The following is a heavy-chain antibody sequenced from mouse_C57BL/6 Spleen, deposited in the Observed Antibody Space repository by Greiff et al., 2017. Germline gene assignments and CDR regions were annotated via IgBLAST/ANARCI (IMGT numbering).Heavy chain of an antibody. V-gene: IGHV1-59*01. CDR2: IDPSDSYT. Sequence: QVQLQQPGAELVRPGTSVKLSCKASGYTFTSYWMHWVKQRPGQGLEWIGVIDPSDSYTNSNQKFKGKATLTVDTSSSTAYMQLSSLTSEDSAVYYCARRMDYYAMDYWGQGTSVTVSS. J-gene: IGHJ4*01. CDR3: ARRMDYYAMDY. CDR1: GYTFTSYW.